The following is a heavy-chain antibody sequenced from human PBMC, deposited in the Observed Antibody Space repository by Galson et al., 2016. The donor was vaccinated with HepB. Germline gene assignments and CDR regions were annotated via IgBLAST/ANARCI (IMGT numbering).Heavy chain of an antibody. CDR2: ISYDGSNK. CDR1: YG. Sequence: YGMHWVRQAPGKGLEWVTFISYDGSNKYYADSVKGRFTISRDNSKNTLYLQMNSLRAEDTAVYYCAKDPYYYGSGSYLYFHYWGQGTLVTVSS. J-gene: IGHJ4*02. V-gene: IGHV3-30*18. D-gene: IGHD3-10*01. CDR3: AKDPYYYGSGSYLYFHY.